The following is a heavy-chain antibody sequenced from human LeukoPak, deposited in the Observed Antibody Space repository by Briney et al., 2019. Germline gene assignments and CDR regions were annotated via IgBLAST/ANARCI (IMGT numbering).Heavy chain of an antibody. CDR3: ARHAGKFYPFDY. CDR2: IYYSGST. D-gene: IGHD2/OR15-2a*01. Sequence: SETLSLTCTVSGGSISRSSYYWGWIRQPLGKGLEWIGSIYYSGSTYYNPSLKSRVTISVDTSKNQFSLKLSSVTAADTAVYYCARHAGKFYPFDYWGQGTLVTVSS. V-gene: IGHV4-39*01. J-gene: IGHJ4*02. CDR1: GGSISRSSYY.